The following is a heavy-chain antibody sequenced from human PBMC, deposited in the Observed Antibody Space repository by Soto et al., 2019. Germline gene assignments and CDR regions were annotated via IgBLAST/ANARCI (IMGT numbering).Heavy chain of an antibody. Sequence: QVQLVQSGAEVKKPGASVKVSCKASGYTFRSYGISWVRQAPGQGLEWMRWISAYNGNTNYAQKLQGRVTMTPDTSTGTAYMELRSLRSDDTAVYYCARDLIAVRPGWFDPWGQGTLVIVSS. CDR3: ARDLIAVRPGWFDP. CDR2: ISAYNGNT. D-gene: IGHD6-6*01. J-gene: IGHJ5*02. V-gene: IGHV1-18*01. CDR1: GYTFRSYG.